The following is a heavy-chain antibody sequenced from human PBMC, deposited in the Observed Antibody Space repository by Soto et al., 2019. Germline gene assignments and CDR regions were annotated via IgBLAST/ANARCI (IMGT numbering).Heavy chain of an antibody. D-gene: IGHD5-18*01. Sequence: GGSLRLSCAASGFTFSSYAMSWVRQAPGKGLEWVSAISGSGGSTYYADSVKGRFTISRDNSKNKLYLQMNSLRAEDTAVYYCAKDGDVDTAMVNSYYFDYWGQGTLVTVSS. CDR2: ISGSGGST. CDR1: GFTFSSYA. CDR3: AKDGDVDTAMVNSYYFDY. J-gene: IGHJ4*02. V-gene: IGHV3-23*01.